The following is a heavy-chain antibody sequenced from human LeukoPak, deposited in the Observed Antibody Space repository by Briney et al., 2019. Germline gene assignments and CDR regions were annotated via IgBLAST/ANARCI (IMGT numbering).Heavy chain of an antibody. J-gene: IGHJ4*02. CDR2: VSGSGGST. CDR1: AFTFRPYA. Sequence: GGSLRLSCAASAFTFRPYAMIWVRQAPGTGLEWVSTVSGSGGSTYYADSVKGRFTISRDNSNNTLYLEMNSLRAEDTAVYYCAKGAASRGYTYVANWGQGTLVTVSS. V-gene: IGHV3-23*01. D-gene: IGHD5-18*01. CDR3: AKGAASRGYTYVAN.